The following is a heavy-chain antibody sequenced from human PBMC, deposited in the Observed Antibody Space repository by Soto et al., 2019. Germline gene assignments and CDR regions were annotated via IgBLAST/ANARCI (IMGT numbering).Heavy chain of an antibody. J-gene: IGHJ4*02. D-gene: IGHD3-3*01. CDR1: GGSFSGYY. CDR3: ARENVLRFLEWLDY. V-gene: IGHV4-34*01. Sequence: SETLSLTCAVYGGSFSGYYWSWIRQPPGKGLEWIGEINHSGSTNYNPSLKSRVTISVDTSKNQFSLKLSSVTAADTAVYYCARENVLRFLEWLDYWGQGTLVTVSS. CDR2: INHSGST.